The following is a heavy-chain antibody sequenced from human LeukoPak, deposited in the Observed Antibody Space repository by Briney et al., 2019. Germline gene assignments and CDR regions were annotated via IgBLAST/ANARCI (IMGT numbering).Heavy chain of an antibody. V-gene: IGHV1-69*06. Sequence: SVKVSCKASGGTFSSYAISWVRQAPGQGLEWMGGIIPIFGTANYAQKFQGRVTITADKSTSTAYMELSSLRSEDMAVYYCARATSGSYYGYYFDYWGQGTLVTVSS. CDR1: GGTFSSYA. CDR2: IIPIFGTA. D-gene: IGHD1-26*01. CDR3: ARATSGSYYGYYFDY. J-gene: IGHJ4*02.